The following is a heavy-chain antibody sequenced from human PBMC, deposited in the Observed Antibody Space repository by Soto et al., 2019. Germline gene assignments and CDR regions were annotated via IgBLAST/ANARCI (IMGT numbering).Heavy chain of an antibody. Sequence: GASVKVSCKTSGYTFNTYGINWVRQAPGQGLELMGWISAYDGKTTYAEKFQGRVTLTTDTSTSTAYMELRSLRSDDTAIYCCARDPHEFWTSYWFDPWGQGTPVTVS. CDR3: ARDPHEFWTSYWFDP. D-gene: IGHD3-3*01. J-gene: IGHJ5*02. V-gene: IGHV1-18*01. CDR2: ISAYDGKT. CDR1: GYTFNTYG.